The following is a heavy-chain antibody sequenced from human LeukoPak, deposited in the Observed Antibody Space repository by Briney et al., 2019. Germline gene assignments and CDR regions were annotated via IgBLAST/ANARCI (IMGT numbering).Heavy chain of an antibody. CDR3: AREYSSSLGWFDP. Sequence: PGGSLRLSCAASGFTFGSYAMSWVRQAPGKGLEWVSAISGSGGTTYYADAVKGRFTISRDNSKNTLYLQMNSLIVEDTALYYCAREYSSSLGWFDPWGQGTLVTVSS. D-gene: IGHD6-6*01. CDR1: GFTFGSYA. V-gene: IGHV3-23*01. J-gene: IGHJ5*02. CDR2: ISGSGGTT.